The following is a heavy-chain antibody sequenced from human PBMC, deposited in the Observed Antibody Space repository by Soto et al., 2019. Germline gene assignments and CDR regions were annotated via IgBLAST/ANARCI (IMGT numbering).Heavy chain of an antibody. D-gene: IGHD3-3*01. V-gene: IGHV3-21*01. J-gene: IGHJ6*03. CDR3: ARGSVSIFGVEPPYYYMDV. Sequence: EVQLVESGGGLVKPGGSLRLSCAASGFTFSSYSMNWVRQAPGKRLEWVSSISSSSSYIYYADSVKGRFTISRDNAKNSLYLQMNSLRAEDTAVYYCARGSVSIFGVEPPYYYMDVWGKGTTVTVSS. CDR1: GFTFSSYS. CDR2: ISSSSSYI.